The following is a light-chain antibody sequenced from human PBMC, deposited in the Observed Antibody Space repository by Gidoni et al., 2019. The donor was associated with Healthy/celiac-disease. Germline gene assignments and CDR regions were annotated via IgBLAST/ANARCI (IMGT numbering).Light chain of an antibody. CDR1: QSVLYSSNNKNY. Sequence: DIVMTQSPDSLAVSLGERATINCKSSQSVLYSSNNKNYLAWYQQKPGQPPKLLIYWASTRESGVPDRLSGSGSGTDFTLTISSLQDEDVAVYYCQQYYSTPYTFGQGTKLEIK. CDR3: QQYYSTPYT. J-gene: IGKJ2*01. V-gene: IGKV4-1*01. CDR2: WAS.